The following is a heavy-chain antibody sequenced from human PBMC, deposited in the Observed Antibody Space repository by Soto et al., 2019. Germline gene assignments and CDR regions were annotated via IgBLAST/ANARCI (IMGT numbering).Heavy chain of an antibody. D-gene: IGHD2-2*01. CDR1: GGTFSSYT. J-gene: IGHJ4*02. CDR2: IIPILGIA. CDR3: AYLCSSTSCYES. V-gene: IGHV1-69*02. Sequence: SVKVSCKASGGTFSSYTISWVRQAPGQGLEWMGRIIPILGIANYAQKFQGRVTITADKSTSTAYMELSNLRSEDTAVYYCAYLCSSTSCYESWGQGTLVTVSS.